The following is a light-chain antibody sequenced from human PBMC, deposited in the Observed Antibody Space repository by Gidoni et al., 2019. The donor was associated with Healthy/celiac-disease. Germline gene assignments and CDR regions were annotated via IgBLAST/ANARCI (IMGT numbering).Light chain of an antibody. CDR2: LGS. Sequence: DIVMTQSPLSLPVTPGEPASISFRSSQSLLHSNGYNYLDWDLQKPGQSPQLLIYLGSNRASGVPDRFSGSGAGTDFTLKISRVEAEDVGVYDCMQALQTPLLTFGPGTKVDIK. CDR3: MQALQTPLLT. V-gene: IGKV2-28*01. CDR1: QSLLHSNGYNY. J-gene: IGKJ3*01.